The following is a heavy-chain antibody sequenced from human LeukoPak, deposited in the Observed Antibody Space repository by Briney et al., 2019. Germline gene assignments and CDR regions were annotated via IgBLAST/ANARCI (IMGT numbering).Heavy chain of an antibody. CDR2: INHSGST. Sequence: SETLSLTCAVYGGSFSGYYWSWVRQPPGKGREWIGEINHSGSTNYNPSLKSRVTMSVDTSKNQFSLQLSSVTAADTAVYYCARDGGYSYGPVFYYFDYWGQGTLVTVSS. V-gene: IGHV4-34*01. D-gene: IGHD5-18*01. J-gene: IGHJ4*02. CDR1: GGSFSGYY. CDR3: ARDGGYSYGPVFYYFDY.